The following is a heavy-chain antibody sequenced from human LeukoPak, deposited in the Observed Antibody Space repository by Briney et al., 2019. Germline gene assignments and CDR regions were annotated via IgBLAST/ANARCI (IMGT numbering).Heavy chain of an antibody. D-gene: IGHD4-23*01. CDR2: SSSGTI. V-gene: IGHV3-48*01. CDR3: ARDSGGGNFDY. Sequence: GGSLRLSCAASGFTFSSYSMNWVRQAPGKGLEWVSYSSSGTIYYPDSVRGRFTVSRDNARNSLYLQMNSLRAEDTAIYYCARDSGGGNFDYWGQGALVTVSS. CDR1: GFTFSSYS. J-gene: IGHJ4*02.